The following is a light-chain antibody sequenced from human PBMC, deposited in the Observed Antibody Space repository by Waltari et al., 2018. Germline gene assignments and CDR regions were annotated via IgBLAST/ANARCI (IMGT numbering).Light chain of an antibody. V-gene: IGLV3-1*01. CDR1: KLGDKY. Sequence: SYELTQPSSVSVSPGQTASITCSGDKLGDKYACWYQHKPGQSPVLVIYQDSKRPSGIPERFSGSNSGNTATLTISGTQAMDEADYYCQAWDSTYVVFGGGTKLTVL. CDR2: QDS. CDR3: QAWDSTYVV. J-gene: IGLJ2*01.